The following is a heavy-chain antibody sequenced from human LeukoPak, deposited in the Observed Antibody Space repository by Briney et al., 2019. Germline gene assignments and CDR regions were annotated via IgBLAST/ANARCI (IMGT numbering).Heavy chain of an antibody. CDR3: ARDQDSGWYYFDY. CDR1: GYTFAGYY. CDR2: INPNSGGT. D-gene: IGHD6-19*01. J-gene: IGHJ4*02. V-gene: IGHV1-2*02. Sequence: GASVKVSCKASGYTFAGYYMHWVRQAPGQGLEWMGWINPNSGGTNYAQKFQGRVTMTRDTSISTAYMELSRLRSDDTAVYYCARDQDSGWYYFDYWGQGTLVTVSS.